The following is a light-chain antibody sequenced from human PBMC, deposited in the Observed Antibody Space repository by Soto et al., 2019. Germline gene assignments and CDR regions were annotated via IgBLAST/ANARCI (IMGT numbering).Light chain of an antibody. CDR2: EVS. J-gene: IGLJ3*02. CDR1: SSDVGAYNY. CDR3: SSYTTSRTVEVV. Sequence: QSALTQPPSASGSPGQSVTISCTGTSSDVGAYNYVSWYQQHPGKAPKLMIYEVSKRPSGVPDRFSGSKSGNTASLTVSGLQAEDEADYYCSSYTTSRTVEVVFGGGTKLTVL. V-gene: IGLV2-8*01.